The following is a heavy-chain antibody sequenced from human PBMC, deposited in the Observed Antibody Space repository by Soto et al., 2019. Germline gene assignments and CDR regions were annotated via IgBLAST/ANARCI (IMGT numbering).Heavy chain of an antibody. D-gene: IGHD3-16*01. Sequence: QVQLVESGGGVVQPGRSLTLSCAASGFTFNTYVMYWVRRHPGKGLEWVAVISSDGNSKYYADSVRGRFTITRDNSNNTLWLQLNSLREGDTAVYSCARERGGANLTQRNDAFDIWGQGTLVTVS. J-gene: IGHJ3*02. CDR3: ARERGGANLTQRNDAFDI. CDR2: ISSDGNSK. V-gene: IGHV3-30-3*01. CDR1: GFTFNTYV.